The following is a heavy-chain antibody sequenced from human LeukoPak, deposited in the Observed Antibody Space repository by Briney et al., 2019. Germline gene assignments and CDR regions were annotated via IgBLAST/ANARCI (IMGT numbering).Heavy chain of an antibody. V-gene: IGHV4-38-2*02. J-gene: IGHJ4*02. D-gene: IGHD4-17*01. CDR3: AGTTRNDYGDYGGFYFDY. CDR2: IYYSGST. CDR1: GYSISSAYY. Sequence: SETLSLTCTVSGYSISSAYYWGWIRQPPGKGLEWIGSIYYSGSTYYNPSLKSRVTISVDTSKNQFSLKLSSVTAADTAVYYCAGTTRNDYGDYGGFYFDYWGQGTLVTVSS.